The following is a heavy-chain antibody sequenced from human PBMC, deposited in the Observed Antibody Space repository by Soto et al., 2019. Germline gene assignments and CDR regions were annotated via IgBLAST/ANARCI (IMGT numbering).Heavy chain of an antibody. J-gene: IGHJ4*02. Sequence: SETLSLTCAVYGGSFSGYYWSWIRQPPGKGLEWIGEINHSGSTNYNPSLKSRVTISVDTSKNQFSLKLSSVTAADTAVYYCAGWELLRGVDYWGQGTLVTVSS. CDR2: INHSGST. D-gene: IGHD1-26*01. V-gene: IGHV4-34*01. CDR3: AGWELLRGVDY. CDR1: GGSFSGYY.